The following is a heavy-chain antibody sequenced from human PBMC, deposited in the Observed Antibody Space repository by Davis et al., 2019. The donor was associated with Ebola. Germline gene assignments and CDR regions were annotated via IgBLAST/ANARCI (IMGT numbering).Heavy chain of an antibody. J-gene: IGHJ5*02. Sequence: SQTLSLTCAISGDSVSRNSAAWSWIRQSPSRGLEWLGRTYYRSKWYNDYAVSVKSRITINPDTSKNQFSLQLNSVTPEDTAVYYCARSLAYGDYWFDPWGQGTLVTVSS. V-gene: IGHV6-1*01. CDR1: GDSVSRNSAA. D-gene: IGHD4-17*01. CDR2: TYYRSKWYN. CDR3: ARSLAYGDYWFDP.